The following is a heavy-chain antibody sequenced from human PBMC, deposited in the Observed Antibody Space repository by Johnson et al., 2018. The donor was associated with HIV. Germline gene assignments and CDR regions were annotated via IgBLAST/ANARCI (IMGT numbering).Heavy chain of an antibody. CDR3: ARVSAVVGREAARPKGAFDI. V-gene: IGHV3-23*04. D-gene: IGHD6-6*01. Sequence: VQLVESGGGLVQPGGSLRLSCAASGFTFSSYAMSWVRQAPGKGLEWVSAISGSGGSTYYADSVKGRFTISRDNSKNTLYLQMNSLRAEDTAVYYCARVSAVVGREAARPKGAFDIWGQGTMVTVSS. CDR2: ISGSGGST. CDR1: GFTFSSYA. J-gene: IGHJ3*02.